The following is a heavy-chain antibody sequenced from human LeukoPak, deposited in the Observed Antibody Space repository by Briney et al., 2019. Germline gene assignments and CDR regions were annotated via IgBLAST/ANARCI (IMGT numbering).Heavy chain of an antibody. D-gene: IGHD5-24*01. V-gene: IGHV4-38-2*02. CDR3: ARDLSRDGCNR. Sequence: SETLSLTCTVSGYSIRSGYYWGWIRQPPGQGLEWIGSIYHSGSTYYSPSLKSRVTISLDTSKNQFSLKLSSVTAADTPMYYCARDLSRDGCNRWGQGTLVTVSS. J-gene: IGHJ5*02. CDR1: GYSIRSGYY. CDR2: IYHSGST.